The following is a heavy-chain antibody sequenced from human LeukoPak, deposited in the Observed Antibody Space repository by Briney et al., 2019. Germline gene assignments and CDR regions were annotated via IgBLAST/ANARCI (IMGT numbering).Heavy chain of an antibody. CDR3: ARDGELHYYYYYYMDV. CDR2: ISAYNGNT. V-gene: IGHV1-18*01. Sequence: ASVKVSCKASGYTCTSYGISWVRQAPGQGLEWIGWISAYNGNTNYAQKLQGRVTMTTDTSTSTAYMELRSLRSDDTAVYYCARDGELHYYYYYYMDVWGKGTTVTVSS. D-gene: IGHD3-10*01. CDR1: GYTCTSYG. J-gene: IGHJ6*03.